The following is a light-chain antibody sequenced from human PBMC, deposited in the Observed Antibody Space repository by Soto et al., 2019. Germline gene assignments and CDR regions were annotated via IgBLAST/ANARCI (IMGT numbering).Light chain of an antibody. J-gene: IGKJ2*01. CDR2: DAS. Sequence: EIVLTQSPATLSLSPGERATLSCRASQSVSSYLAWYQQKPGQAPRLLIYDASNRATGIPARFSGSGSGSDFTLTISSLVPEDFAVYYCQQRSNWPLYTFGQGTKLDIK. CDR1: QSVSSY. V-gene: IGKV3-11*01. CDR3: QQRSNWPLYT.